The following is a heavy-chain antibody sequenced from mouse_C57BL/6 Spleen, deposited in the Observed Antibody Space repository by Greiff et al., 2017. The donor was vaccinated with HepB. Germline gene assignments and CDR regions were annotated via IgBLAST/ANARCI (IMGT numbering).Heavy chain of an antibody. J-gene: IGHJ3*01. CDR2: ISDGGSYT. D-gene: IGHD2-3*01. CDR1: GFTFSSYA. V-gene: IGHV5-4*01. Sequence: EVQGVESGGGLVKPGGSLKLSCAASGFTFSSYAMSWVRQTPEKRLEWVATISDGGSYTYYPDNVKGRFTISRDNAKNNLYLQMSHLKSEDTAMYYCARVIYDGFPYWGQGTLVTVSA. CDR3: ARVIYDGFPY.